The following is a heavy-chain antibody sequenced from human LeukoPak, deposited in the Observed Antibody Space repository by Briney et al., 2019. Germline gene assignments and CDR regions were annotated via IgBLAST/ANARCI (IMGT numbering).Heavy chain of an antibody. CDR1: GGSISSYY. V-gene: IGHV4-59*01. Sequence: PSETLSLTCTVSGGSISSYYWSWIRQPPGKGLEWIGYIYYSGSTNYNPSLKSRVTISVDTSKNQFSLKLSSVTAADTVVYYCARGRSWFDPWGQGTLVTVSS. CDR2: IYYSGST. J-gene: IGHJ5*02. CDR3: ARGRSWFDP.